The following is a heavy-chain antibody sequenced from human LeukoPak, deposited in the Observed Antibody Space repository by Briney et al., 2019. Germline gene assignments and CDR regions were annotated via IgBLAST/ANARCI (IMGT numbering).Heavy chain of an antibody. CDR1: GYTFTGYY. J-gene: IGHJ6*02. V-gene: IGHV1-2*02. CDR3: ARDHCVTAGCYEDYYYGLDV. D-gene: IGHD2-2*01. Sequence: ASVKVSCKASGYTFTGYYMHWVRQAPGQGLEWMGWINPNSGGTNYAQKFQGRVTMTRDTSITTAYMELSRLISDDTAVYYCARDHCVTAGCYEDYYYGLDVWGQGTTVTVSS. CDR2: INPNSGGT.